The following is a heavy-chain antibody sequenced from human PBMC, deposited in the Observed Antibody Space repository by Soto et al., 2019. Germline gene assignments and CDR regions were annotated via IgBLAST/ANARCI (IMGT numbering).Heavy chain of an antibody. J-gene: IGHJ4*02. CDR1: EFPFSSYG. D-gene: IGHD3-22*01. CDR3: ARTYYYDSSDYYSGAFFDS. V-gene: IGHV3-33*01. Sequence: VGSLRLSCAASEFPFSSYGMHWVRQAPGRGLEWVAVIWYDGSKKYYADSVKGRFTISRDNSKNRLYLQMNSLRAEDTAVYFCARTYYYDSSDYYSGAFFDSWGQGTLVTVSS. CDR2: IWYDGSKK.